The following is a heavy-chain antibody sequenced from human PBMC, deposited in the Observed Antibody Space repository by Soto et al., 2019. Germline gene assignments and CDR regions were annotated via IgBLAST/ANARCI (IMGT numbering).Heavy chain of an antibody. CDR2: ISSSASHI. J-gene: IGHJ5*02. V-gene: IGHV3-21*01. CDR1: GFNFSSYS. D-gene: IGHD2-15*01. CDR3: ARGYTGYCSGGTCYWFDP. Sequence: EVQLEESGGGLVQPGGSLKLSCAGLGFNFSSYSMNWVRQAPGKGLEWVSSISSSASHINYADSVKGRFTISRDNAKKSLYLQMNSLRAEDTAVYYCARGYTGYCSGGTCYWFDPWGQGTLVTVSS.